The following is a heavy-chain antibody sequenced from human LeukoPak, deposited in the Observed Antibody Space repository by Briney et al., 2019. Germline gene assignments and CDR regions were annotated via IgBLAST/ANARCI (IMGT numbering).Heavy chain of an antibody. CDR1: GFTFSSYG. CDR3: ARGLDSSYYYYGMDV. D-gene: IGHD6-13*01. J-gene: IGHJ6*02. Sequence: PGGSLRLSCSASGFTFSSYGMHWVRQAPGKGLEWVAGIWYDGSNKYYADSVKGRFTISRDNSKNTLYLQMNSLRAEDTAVYYCARGLDSSYYYYGMDVWGQGTTVTVSS. V-gene: IGHV3-33*08. CDR2: IWYDGSNK.